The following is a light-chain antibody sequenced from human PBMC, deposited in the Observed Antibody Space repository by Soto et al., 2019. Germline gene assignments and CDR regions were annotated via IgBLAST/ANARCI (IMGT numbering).Light chain of an antibody. CDR1: QSISSW. V-gene: IGKV1-5*01. CDR3: QQYNSNSWT. J-gene: IGKJ1*01. CDR2: DAS. Sequence: DIQMTQFPSTPSASVGDRVTITCRASQSISSWLAWYQQKPGKAPKLLIYDASSLESGVPSRFSGSGSGTEFTLTISSLQPDDFATYYCQQYNSNSWTFGQGTKVDIK.